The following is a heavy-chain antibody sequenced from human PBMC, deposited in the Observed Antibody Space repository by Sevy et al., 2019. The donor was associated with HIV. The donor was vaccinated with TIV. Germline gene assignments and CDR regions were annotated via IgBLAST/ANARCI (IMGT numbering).Heavy chain of an antibody. CDR2: IHYTGGT. CDR1: GGSLSSSDSY. J-gene: IGHJ4*02. D-gene: IGHD5-12*01. V-gene: IGHV4-30-4*01. Sequence: SETLSLTCTVSGGSLSSSDSYWSWIRQPPGKGLEWLGYIHYTGGTYYNPFLKSRVAMSVDTSEEQFSLRLSFLTAADTALYYCVNKRGYSHGPFDYWGQGILVTVSS. CDR3: VNKRGYSHGPFDY.